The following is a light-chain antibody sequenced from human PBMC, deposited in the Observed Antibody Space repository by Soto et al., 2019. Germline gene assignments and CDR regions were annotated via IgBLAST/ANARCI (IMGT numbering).Light chain of an antibody. J-gene: IGLJ1*01. CDR2: EVS. CDR1: SSDVGGYNR. V-gene: IGLV2-18*02. Sequence: QSALTQPPSVSGSPGQSVTISCTGTSSDVGGYNRVSWYRQPPGTAPKLMIYEVSSRPSGVPDRFSGSKSGNTASLTISGLQAEDEAYYYCSSYTSSSAYVFGTGTQLTVL. CDR3: SSYTSSSAYV.